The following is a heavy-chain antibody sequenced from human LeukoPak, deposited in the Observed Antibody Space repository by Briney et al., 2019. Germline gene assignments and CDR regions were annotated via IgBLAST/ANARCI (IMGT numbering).Heavy chain of an antibody. CDR1: GFTFSNAW. CDR3: TAGPYSSGWYADY. V-gene: IGHV3-15*01. Sequence: GGSLRLSCAASGFTFSNAWMSWVRQAPGKGLEWVGRIKSKTDGGTTDYAAPVKGRFTISRDDSKNTLYLQMNSLKTEDTAVYYCTAGPYSSGWYADYLGQGTLVTVSS. CDR2: IKSKTDGGTT. D-gene: IGHD6-19*01. J-gene: IGHJ4*02.